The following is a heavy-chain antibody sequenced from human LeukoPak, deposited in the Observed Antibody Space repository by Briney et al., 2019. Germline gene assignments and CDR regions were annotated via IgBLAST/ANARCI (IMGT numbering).Heavy chain of an antibody. J-gene: IGHJ4*02. Sequence: GGSLRLSCAASGFTFSSYEMNWVRQAPGKGLEWVSCISSSGSTIYYADSVKGRFTISRDNAKNSLYLQMNSLRAEDTAVYYCARTGTVSALDYWGQGTLVTVSS. CDR3: ARTGTVSALDY. D-gene: IGHD3-9*01. CDR1: GFTFSSYE. CDR2: ISSSGSTI. V-gene: IGHV3-48*03.